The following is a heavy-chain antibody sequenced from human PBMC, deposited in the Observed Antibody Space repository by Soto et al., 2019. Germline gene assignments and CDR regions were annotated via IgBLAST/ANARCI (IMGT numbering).Heavy chain of an antibody. CDR3: ARASVGPPGGGSWTMPFDS. Sequence: SETLSLTCKVSSGSVSNYYWSWIRQPAGKGLEWIGRMYTGGSTNYNPSLKSRVTMSVDTSKNQFSLRLTSVTAADTAVYYCARASVGPPGGGSWTMPFDSWGRGTLVTVSS. J-gene: IGHJ4*02. D-gene: IGHD2-15*01. CDR2: MYTGGST. V-gene: IGHV4-4*07. CDR1: SGSVSNYY.